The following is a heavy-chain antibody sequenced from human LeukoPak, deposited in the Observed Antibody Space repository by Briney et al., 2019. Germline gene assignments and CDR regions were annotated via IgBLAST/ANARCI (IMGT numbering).Heavy chain of an antibody. J-gene: IGHJ6*02. D-gene: IGHD2-2*03. Sequence: GASVKVSCKASGYTFTSYGISWVRQAPGQGLEWMGWIGAYNGNTNYAQKLQGRVTMTTDTSTSTAYMELRSLRSDDTAVYYCARDVDIVVVPAANYYYGMDVWGQGTTVTVPS. CDR3: ARDVDIVVVPAANYYYGMDV. V-gene: IGHV1-18*01. CDR1: GYTFTSYG. CDR2: IGAYNGNT.